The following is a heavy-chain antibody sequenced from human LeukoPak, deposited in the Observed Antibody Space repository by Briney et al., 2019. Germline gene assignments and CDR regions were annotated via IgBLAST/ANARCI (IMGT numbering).Heavy chain of an antibody. CDR1: GGSISSYY. Sequence: PSETLSLTCTVSGGSISSYYWSWIRQPPGKGLEWIGYIYYSGSTNYNPPLKSRVTISVDTSKNQFSLKLSSVTAADTAVYYCARVAVTTIERSRYYYYYYMDVWGKGTTVTVSS. CDR2: IYYSGST. V-gene: IGHV4-59*01. D-gene: IGHD4-11*01. J-gene: IGHJ6*03. CDR3: ARVAVTTIERSRYYYYYYMDV.